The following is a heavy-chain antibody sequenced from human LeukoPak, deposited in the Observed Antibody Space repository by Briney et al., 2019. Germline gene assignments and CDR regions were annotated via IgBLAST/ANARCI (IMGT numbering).Heavy chain of an antibody. CDR2: IYYSGST. J-gene: IGHJ2*01. CDR1: GGSISSYY. Sequence: SETLSLTCTVSGGSISSYYWSWIRQPPGKGLEWIGYIYYSGSTNYNPSLKSRVTISVDTSKNQFSLKLSSVTAADTAVYYCARRRGYSYDNWYFDLWGRGTLVTVSS. CDR3: ARRRGYSYDNWYFDL. D-gene: IGHD5-18*01. V-gene: IGHV4-59*08.